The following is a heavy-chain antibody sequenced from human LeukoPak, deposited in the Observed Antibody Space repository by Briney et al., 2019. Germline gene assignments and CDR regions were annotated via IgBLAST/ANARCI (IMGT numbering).Heavy chain of an antibody. CDR3: AKSDYGDYVYPSDY. CDR2: ISYDGSNK. D-gene: IGHD4-17*01. V-gene: IGHV3-30*18. CDR1: GFTFSSYA. Sequence: GGSLRLSCAASGFTFSSYAMSWVRQAPGKGLEWVAVISYDGSNKYYADSVKGRFTISRDNSKNTLYLQMNSLRAEDTAVYYCAKSDYGDYVYPSDYWGQGTLVTVSS. J-gene: IGHJ4*02.